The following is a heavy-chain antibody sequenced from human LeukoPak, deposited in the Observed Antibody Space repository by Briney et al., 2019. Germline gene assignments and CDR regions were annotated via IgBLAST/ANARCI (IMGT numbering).Heavy chain of an antibody. V-gene: IGHV3-30*18. CDR3: AKDLVGIYGSGSYFDY. CDR2: ISYDGSNK. D-gene: IGHD3-10*01. Sequence: PGRSLRLSCAASGFTFSSYGMHWVRQAPGKGLEWVAVISYDGSNKYYADSVKGRFTISRDNSKNTLYLQMNSLRAEDTAVYYCAKDLVGIYGSGSYFDYWGQGTLVTVSS. CDR1: GFTFSSYG. J-gene: IGHJ4*02.